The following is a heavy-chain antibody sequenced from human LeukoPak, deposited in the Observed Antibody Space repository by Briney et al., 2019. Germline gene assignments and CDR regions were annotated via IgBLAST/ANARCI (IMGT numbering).Heavy chain of an antibody. CDR1: GGSISSYY. CDR2: IYYSGST. V-gene: IGHV4-59*01. D-gene: IGHD6-13*01. Sequence: PSETLSLTCTVSGGSISSYYWSWIRQPPGKGLEWIGYIYYSGSTNYNPSLKSRVTISVDTSKNQFSLKLSSVTAADTAVYYCARDRGGSSSWPYYYYYYYMDVWGKGTTVTVSS. CDR3: ARDRGGSSSWPYYYYYYYMDV. J-gene: IGHJ6*03.